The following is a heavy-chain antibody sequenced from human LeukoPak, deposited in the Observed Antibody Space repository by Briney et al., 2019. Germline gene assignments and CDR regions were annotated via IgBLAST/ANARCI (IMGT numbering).Heavy chain of an antibody. J-gene: IGHJ4*02. V-gene: IGHV3-74*01. D-gene: IGHD7-27*01. CDR1: GFTLSSSW. Sequence: GGSLRLSCAASGFTLSSSWMHWVRQVPGKGLLWVSRINSDGSGTSYADSVKGRFTISRDNAKNTLYLQMNSLRVEDTAVYYCAREKTGNLYFDYWGQGTLVTVSS. CDR2: INSDGSGT. CDR3: AREKTGNLYFDY.